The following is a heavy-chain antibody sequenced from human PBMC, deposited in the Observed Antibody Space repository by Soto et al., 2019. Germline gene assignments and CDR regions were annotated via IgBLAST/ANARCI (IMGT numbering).Heavy chain of an antibody. CDR3: AKGRKITMIVVVTLFDY. V-gene: IGHV3-23*01. J-gene: IGHJ4*02. D-gene: IGHD3-22*01. CDR1: GFTFSSYA. CDR2: ISGSGGST. Sequence: EVQLLESGGGLVQPGGSLRLSCAASGFTFSSYAMSWVRQAPGKGLEWVSAISGSGGSTYYADSVKGRFTISRDNSKNPLYLQMNSLRAEDTAVYYCAKGRKITMIVVVTLFDYWGQGTLVTVSS.